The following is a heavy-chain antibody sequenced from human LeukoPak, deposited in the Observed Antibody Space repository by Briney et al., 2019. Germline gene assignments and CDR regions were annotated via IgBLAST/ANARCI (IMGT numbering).Heavy chain of an antibody. V-gene: IGHV3-64*01. CDR2: ISSNGGST. D-gene: IGHD1-26*01. CDR1: GFTFSSYA. CDR3: ARESGNLGSWFDP. J-gene: IGHJ5*02. Sequence: GGSLRLSCAASGFTFSSYAMHWVRRAPGKGLEYVSAISSNGGSTYYANSVKGRFTISRDNSKNTLYLQMGSLRAEDMAVYYCARESGNLGSWFDPWGQGTLVTVSS.